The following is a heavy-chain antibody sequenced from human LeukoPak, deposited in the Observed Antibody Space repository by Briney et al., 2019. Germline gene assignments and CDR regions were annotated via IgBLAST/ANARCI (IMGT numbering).Heavy chain of an antibody. Sequence: ASVKVSCKASGYTFTNCYMHWVRQAPGQGLEWMGIINPSGGSTSYAQKLQGRVTMTRDTSTSTVYMELSSLRSEDTAVYYCARFSYGGGGYFDYWGQGTLVTVSS. D-gene: IGHD5-18*01. V-gene: IGHV1-46*04. CDR1: GYTFTNCY. J-gene: IGHJ4*02. CDR3: ARFSYGGGGYFDY. CDR2: INPSGGST.